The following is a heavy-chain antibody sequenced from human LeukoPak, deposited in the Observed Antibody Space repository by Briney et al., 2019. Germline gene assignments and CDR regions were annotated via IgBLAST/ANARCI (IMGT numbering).Heavy chain of an antibody. D-gene: IGHD2-15*01. CDR3: ARGGLGYCSGGSCYPGAAFDI. Sequence: GGSLRLSCAASGFTFSSYAMHWVRQAPGKGLEGVAVISYDGSNKYYAHSVKGRFTISRDNSKNTLYPQINSLRAEDTAVYYCARGGLGYCSGGSCYPGAAFDIWGQGTMVTVSS. CDR1: GFTFSSYA. CDR2: ISYDGSNK. J-gene: IGHJ3*02. V-gene: IGHV3-30-3*01.